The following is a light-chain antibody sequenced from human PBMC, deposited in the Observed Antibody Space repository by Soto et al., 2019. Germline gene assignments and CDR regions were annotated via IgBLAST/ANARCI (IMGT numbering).Light chain of an antibody. CDR1: QGINTY. V-gene: IGKV1-27*01. J-gene: IGKJ4*01. CDR3: QKYNSAPLT. Sequence: DIQMTQSPSSLPASVGDRVTITCRASQGINTYLAWYQQKPGKVPKLLINAASTLQSGVPSRFSGSGFGTDFTLTISSLQPEDVATYYCQKYNSAPLTFGGGTKVEIK. CDR2: AAS.